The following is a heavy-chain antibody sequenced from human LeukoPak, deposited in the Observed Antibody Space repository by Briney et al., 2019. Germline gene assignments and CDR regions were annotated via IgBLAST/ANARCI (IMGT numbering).Heavy chain of an antibody. Sequence: ASVKVSCKASGYTFTSYYMHWVRQAPGQGLEWMGWIQPNSGVTNYAQKFQGRVTMTRDTSISTAYMELSWLRSDDTAVYYCAKTAYSSSSWFDPWGPGTLVTVSS. CDR2: IQPNSGVT. V-gene: IGHV1-2*02. D-gene: IGHD6-6*01. J-gene: IGHJ5*02. CDR1: GYTFTSYY. CDR3: AKTAYSSSSWFDP.